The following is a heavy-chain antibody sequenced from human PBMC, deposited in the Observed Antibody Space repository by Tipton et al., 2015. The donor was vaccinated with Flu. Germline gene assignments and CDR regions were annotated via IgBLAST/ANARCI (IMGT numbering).Heavy chain of an antibody. CDR1: GFSISSGYY. D-gene: IGHD2-2*01. CDR2: VYHRGST. Sequence: TLSLTCGVSGFSISSGYYWGWIRQPPGKAPEWVGTVYHRGSTYYTPSLKSRLTMSVDTSKNLFSLKLGSVTAADTAVYYCARGVPGAIGQAHFDYWGQGTLVTVSS. J-gene: IGHJ4*02. V-gene: IGHV4-38-2*01. CDR3: ARGVPGAIGQAHFDY.